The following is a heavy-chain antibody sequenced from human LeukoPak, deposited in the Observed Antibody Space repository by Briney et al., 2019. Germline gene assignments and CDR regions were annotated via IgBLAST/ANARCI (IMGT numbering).Heavy chain of an antibody. Sequence: AGGSLRLSCAASGFTFSSYAMGWVRQAPGKGLEWVSGIIDSGESTYYANFAKGRFTISRDNSNNTLYLQMNSLRAEDTAVYYCAKLGGQELHNYYVAVCGKGTTVAVSS. J-gene: IGHJ6*03. CDR3: AKLGGQELHNYYVAV. CDR1: GFTFSSYA. CDR2: IIDSGEST. V-gene: IGHV3-23*01. D-gene: IGHD3-16*01.